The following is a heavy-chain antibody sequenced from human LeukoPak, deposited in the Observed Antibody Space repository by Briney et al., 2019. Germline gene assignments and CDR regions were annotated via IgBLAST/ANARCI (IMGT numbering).Heavy chain of an antibody. CDR2: ISPDNGVT. Sequence: ASVKVSCKTSGYTFTDYYLYWVRQAPGQGPEWMGRISPDNGVTKIAQKFQGRVTMTRDTSINTIYLELGRLTGDDTAVYYCARKTTALDYWGQGTQISV. D-gene: IGHD4-17*01. J-gene: IGHJ4*02. CDR1: GYTFTDYY. V-gene: IGHV1-2*06. CDR3: ARKTTALDY.